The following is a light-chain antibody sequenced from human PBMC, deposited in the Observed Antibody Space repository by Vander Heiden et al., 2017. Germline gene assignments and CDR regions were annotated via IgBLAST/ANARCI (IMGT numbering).Light chain of an antibody. CDR2: KAS. CDR1: QSITTW. Sequence: DIQMTQSPSTLSASVGDRVTITCRASQSITTWLAWYQQKPGKAPKLLIYKASNLESGVPSRFSGSGSGTEFTLTISSLQPADFATYYCQHYNDYSLTFGGGTKVEIK. J-gene: IGKJ4*01. V-gene: IGKV1-5*03. CDR3: QHYNDYSLT.